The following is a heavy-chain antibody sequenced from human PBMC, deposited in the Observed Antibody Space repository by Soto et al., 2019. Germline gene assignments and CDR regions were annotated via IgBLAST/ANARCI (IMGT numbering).Heavy chain of an antibody. V-gene: IGHV4-4*02. J-gene: IGHJ4*02. CDR3: ARGGVGGYYSRFDY. CDR1: GGSISSSNW. CDR2: IYHSGRT. D-gene: IGHD3-22*01. Sequence: QVQLQESGPGLVKPSGTLSLTCAVSGGSISSSNWWSWVRQPPGKGLEWIGEIYHSGRTNYNPALKRRVTISVDKSKNHFSLKLSSVTAADTAVYYGARGGVGGYYSRFDYWGQGRLVTVSS.